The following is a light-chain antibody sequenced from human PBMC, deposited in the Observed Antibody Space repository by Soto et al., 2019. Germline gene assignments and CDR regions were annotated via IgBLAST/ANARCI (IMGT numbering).Light chain of an antibody. CDR2: DVS. Sequence: QSVLTQPASVSGSPGQSITISCTGTSSDVGRYNYVSWYQQHPGKAPKLTIYDVSIRPSGVSDRFSGSKSGNTASLTISGLQAEDEADYYCSSYTSSSTVVFGGGTQLTVL. CDR3: SSYTSSSTVV. CDR1: SSDVGRYNY. J-gene: IGLJ3*02. V-gene: IGLV2-14*03.